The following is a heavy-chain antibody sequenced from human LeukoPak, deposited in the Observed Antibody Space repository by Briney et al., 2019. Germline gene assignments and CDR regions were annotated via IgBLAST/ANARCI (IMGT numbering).Heavy chain of an antibody. D-gene: IGHD3-9*01. V-gene: IGHV4-30-4*01. CDR1: GGPISSGDYY. Sequence: SQTLSLTCTVSGGPISSGDYYWSWIRQPPGKGLEWIGYIYYSGSTYYNPSLKSRVTISVDTSKDQFSLKPSSVTAADTAVYYCARDALRYLSHDYYGMDVWGQGTTVTVSS. J-gene: IGHJ6*02. CDR3: ARDALRYLSHDYYGMDV. CDR2: IYYSGST.